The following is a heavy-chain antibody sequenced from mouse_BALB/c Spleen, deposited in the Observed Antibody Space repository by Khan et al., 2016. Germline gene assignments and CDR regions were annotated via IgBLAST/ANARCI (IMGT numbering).Heavy chain of an antibody. V-gene: IGHV3-2*02. D-gene: IGHD1-1*01. CDR2: ISYSGST. J-gene: IGHJ2*01. Sequence: EVQLQESGPGLVKPSQSLSLTCTVTGYSITSDYAWKWLRQFPGNKLEWMGYISYSGSTSSNPSLKSRISITRDTSKNQFFLQLNSVTTEDTATYYCARDYYGSSYFDYWGQGTTLTVSS. CDR1: GYSITSDYA. CDR3: ARDYYGSSYFDY.